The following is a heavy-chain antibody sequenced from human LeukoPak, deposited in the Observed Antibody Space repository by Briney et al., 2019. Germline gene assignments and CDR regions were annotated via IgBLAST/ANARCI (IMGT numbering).Heavy chain of an antibody. V-gene: IGHV1-69*04. CDR1: GGTFSSYA. D-gene: IGHD3-16*02. J-gene: IGHJ4*02. Sequence: GAAVKVSCKDSGGTFSSYAICWVRPAPEQGVEWMCRIIPILGIANYAQKFQGRVTITADKSTSTAYMELSSLRSEDTAVYYCARDMYYDYVWGSYRSLPMEWGQGTLVTVSS. CDR3: ARDMYYDYVWGSYRSLPME. CDR2: IIPILGIA.